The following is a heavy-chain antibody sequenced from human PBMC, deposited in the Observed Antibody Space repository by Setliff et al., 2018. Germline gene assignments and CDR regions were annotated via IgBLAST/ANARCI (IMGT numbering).Heavy chain of an antibody. CDR1: GFSLSTSGVG. J-gene: IGHJ6*03. CDR2: IYWDDDK. CDR3: AHTLKVRGWCSYYYYYYMDV. V-gene: IGHV2-5*02. Sequence: GSGPTLVNPTQTLTLTCTFSGFSLSTSGVGVGWIRQPPGKALEWLALIYWDDDKRYSPSLKSRLTITKDTSKNQVVLTMTNMDPVDTATYYCAHTLKVRGWCSYYYYYYMDVWGKGTTVTVSS. D-gene: IGHD6-19*01.